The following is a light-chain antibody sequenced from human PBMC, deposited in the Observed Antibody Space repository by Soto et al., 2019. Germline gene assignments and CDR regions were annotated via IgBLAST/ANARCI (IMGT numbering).Light chain of an antibody. V-gene: IGKV3D-15*01. CDR3: QQYNNWPPT. CDR1: QSVSGN. CDR2: GAS. Sequence: EIVMTQSPATLSVSPGERASLSCRASQSVSGNLAWYQQKPGQAPRLIIYGASTRATGIPARFSGSGSGTEFTLTISSLQSEDSAVYYCQQYNNWPPTFGQGTKVEIK. J-gene: IGKJ1*01.